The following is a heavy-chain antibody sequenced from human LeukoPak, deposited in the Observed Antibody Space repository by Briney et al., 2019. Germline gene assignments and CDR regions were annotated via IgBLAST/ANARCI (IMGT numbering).Heavy chain of an antibody. CDR2: ISSRSSTI. J-gene: IGHJ4*02. V-gene: IGHV3-48*01. CDR3: AKVPLRSGWKVFDY. D-gene: IGHD6-19*01. Sequence: PGGSLRLSCAASGFTFSSYGMHWVRQAPGKGLEWVSYISSRSSTIYYADSVKGRFTISRDNAKNSLYLQMNSLRAEDTAVYYCAKVPLRSGWKVFDYWGQGTLVTVSS. CDR1: GFTFSSYG.